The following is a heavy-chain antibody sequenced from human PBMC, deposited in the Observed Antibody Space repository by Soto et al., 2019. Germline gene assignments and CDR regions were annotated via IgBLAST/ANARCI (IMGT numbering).Heavy chain of an antibody. CDR3: AKEFQWELHAFDI. J-gene: IGHJ3*02. V-gene: IGHV3-30*18. CDR1: GFTFSTYG. D-gene: IGHD1-26*01. CDR2: MGNDGITT. Sequence: QVQLVESGGGVVQPGRSLRLSCAASGFTFSTYGMHWVRQAPGKGLEWLAVMGNDGITTFYADSVKGRFTISRDNSKNTLFLQMNSLRADDTAVYYCAKEFQWELHAFDIWGQGTMVTVSS.